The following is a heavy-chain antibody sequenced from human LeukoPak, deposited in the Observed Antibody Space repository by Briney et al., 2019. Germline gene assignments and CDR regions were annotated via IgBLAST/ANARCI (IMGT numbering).Heavy chain of an antibody. CDR1: GDTITSGDED. CDR3: ARGDYTVLAGSPFDL. D-gene: IGHD6-19*01. CDR2: IFFTGST. V-gene: IGHV4-30-4*01. Sequence: KASETLSLTCSVSGDTITSGDEDWQGVRQAPGKGLQWIVYIFFTGSTYYNPALGSQFTISLDAPKNQFSLRLNSVTAADTAVYYCARGDYTVLAGSPFDLWGRGTLVTVSS. J-gene: IGHJ4*02.